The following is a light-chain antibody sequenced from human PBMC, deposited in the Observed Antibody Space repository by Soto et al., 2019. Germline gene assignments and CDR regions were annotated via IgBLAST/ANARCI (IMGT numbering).Light chain of an antibody. J-gene: IGKJ5*01. V-gene: IGKV3-15*01. CDR1: QTVSSS. Sequence: EIVLTQSPATLSLSPGERATLSCRASQTVSSSLAWYQQKPGQATRLIIYGASTRANGIPARFSGSGSGTEFTLTLSSLQSEDFAVYYCQQYNNWHLITFGQGTRLEIK. CDR3: QQYNNWHLIT. CDR2: GAS.